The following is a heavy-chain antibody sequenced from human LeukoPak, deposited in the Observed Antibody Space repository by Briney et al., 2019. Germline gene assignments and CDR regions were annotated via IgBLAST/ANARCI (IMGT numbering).Heavy chain of an antibody. V-gene: IGHV1-18*01. CDR2: ISAYNGNT. D-gene: IGHD4-11*01. CDR1: GYTFTSYG. J-gene: IGHJ6*02. CDR3: ARWEVTTVLLTTHYYYGMDV. Sequence: ASVKVSCKASGYTFTSYGISWVRQAPGQGLEWMGWISAYNGNTNYAQKLQGRVTMTTDTSTSTAYMELRSLRSDDTAVYYCARWEVTTVLLTTHYYYGMDVWGQGTTVTVSS.